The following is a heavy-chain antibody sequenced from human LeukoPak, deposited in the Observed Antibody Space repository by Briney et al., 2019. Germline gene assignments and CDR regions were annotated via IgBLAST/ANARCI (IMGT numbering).Heavy chain of an antibody. Sequence: SVKVSCKASGGTFISYAISWVRQAPGQGLEWMGGIIPIFGTANYAQKFQGRVTITADESTSAAYMELSSLRSEDTAVYYCARDGYYYDSSGYYYEGVYFDYWGQGTLVTVSS. CDR2: IIPIFGTA. CDR1: GGTFISYA. V-gene: IGHV1-69*13. D-gene: IGHD3-22*01. J-gene: IGHJ4*02. CDR3: ARDGYYYDSSGYYYEGVYFDY.